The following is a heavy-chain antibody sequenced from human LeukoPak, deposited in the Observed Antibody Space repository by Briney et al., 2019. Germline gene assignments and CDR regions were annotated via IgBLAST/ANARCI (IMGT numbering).Heavy chain of an antibody. CDR3: TREWAAAGGSSDY. CDR1: GGSISSYF. D-gene: IGHD6-13*01. V-gene: IGHV4-4*07. J-gene: IGHJ4*02. Sequence: SETLSLTCTVSGGSISSYFWSWIRQPAGKGLEWIGRIQTSGSTNYNPSLKSRVTILVDTSKNQFSLKLNSVTAADAAVYYCTREWAAAGGSSDYWGQGTLVTVSS. CDR2: IQTSGST.